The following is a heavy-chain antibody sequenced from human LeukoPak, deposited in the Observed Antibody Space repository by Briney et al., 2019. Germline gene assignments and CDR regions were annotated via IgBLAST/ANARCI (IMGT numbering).Heavy chain of an antibody. CDR2: IYPSGGA. D-gene: IGHD2-8*01. CDR3: AKDFVWDSGHYYYMDV. Sequence: PSETLSLTCTVSNDSFTNYYWSWIRQPAGKGLEWIGRIYPSGGANYNPSLRSRVTLSADTSKNQVFLRLTSVTAEDTAVYYCAKDFVWDSGHYYYMDVWGKGTTVTVSS. CDR1: NDSFTNYY. V-gene: IGHV4-4*07. J-gene: IGHJ6*03.